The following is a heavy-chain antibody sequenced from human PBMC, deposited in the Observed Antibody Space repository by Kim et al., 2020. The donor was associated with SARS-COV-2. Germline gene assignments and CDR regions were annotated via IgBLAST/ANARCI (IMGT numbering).Heavy chain of an antibody. Sequence: AECVKGRFTISRDNAKNSLYLQMNSLRAEDTALYYCAKDITTILGYGMDVWGQGTTVTVSS. J-gene: IGHJ6*02. D-gene: IGHD3-9*01. CDR3: AKDITTILGYGMDV. V-gene: IGHV3-9*01.